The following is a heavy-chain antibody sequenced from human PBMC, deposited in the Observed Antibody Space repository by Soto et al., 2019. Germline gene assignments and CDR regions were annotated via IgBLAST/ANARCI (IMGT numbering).Heavy chain of an antibody. Sequence: GGSLRLSCAASGFSFSNAWMSWVRQAPGKGLEWVGRMKSKTDGGTTDYAAPVKGRFIISRDDSKNTLYLQMNSLKTEDTAVYYCTTGREPRRSADYWGQGTLVTVSS. CDR3: TTGREPRRSADY. D-gene: IGHD1-26*01. J-gene: IGHJ4*02. CDR1: GFSFSNAW. V-gene: IGHV3-15*01. CDR2: MKSKTDGGTT.